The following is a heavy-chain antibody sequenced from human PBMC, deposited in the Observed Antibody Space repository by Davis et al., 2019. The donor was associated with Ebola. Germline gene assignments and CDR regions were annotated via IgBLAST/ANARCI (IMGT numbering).Heavy chain of an antibody. CDR1: GFTFSSNS. J-gene: IGHJ2*01. CDR2: ISSSSNYI. D-gene: IGHD2-21*02. CDR3: VRDPALVVTGGGWFFGL. V-gene: IGHV3-21*01. Sequence: GGSLRLSCAASGFTFSSNSMNWVRQAPGKGLKWVSFISSSSNYIYYADSVKGRFTVSRDNAKNSLYLQMNSLRAEDTAVYYCVRDPALVVTGGGWFFGLWGRGTLVTVSS.